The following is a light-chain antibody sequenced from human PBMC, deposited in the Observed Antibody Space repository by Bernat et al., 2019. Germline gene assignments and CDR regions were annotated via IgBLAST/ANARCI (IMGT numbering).Light chain of an antibody. CDR3: QPYGASPT. J-gene: IGKJ4*02. CDR1: QSVSSNY. V-gene: IGKV3-20*01. CDR2: GAF. Sequence: EIVLTQSPGTLSLSLGERATLSCRASQSVSSNYLAWYQQKPGQAPRLLIYGAFIRATGIPDRFSGSGSGTDFTLTISRLEPEDFAVYYCQPYGASPTFGGGAKVEIK.